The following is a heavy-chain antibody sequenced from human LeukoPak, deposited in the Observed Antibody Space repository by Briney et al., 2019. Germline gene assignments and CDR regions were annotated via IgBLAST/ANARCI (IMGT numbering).Heavy chain of an antibody. V-gene: IGHV3-23*01. Sequence: GGSLRLSCAASGFTFSSYDMNWVRQAPGKGLEWVSGISGGGGSAYYADSVKGHFTISRDNFRNTLYLQMDSLRAEDTAVYCCAKDSSWGTVTPFDYWGQGTLVTVSA. J-gene: IGHJ4*02. CDR2: ISGGGGSA. D-gene: IGHD4-17*01. CDR3: AKDSSWGTVTPFDY. CDR1: GFTFSSYD.